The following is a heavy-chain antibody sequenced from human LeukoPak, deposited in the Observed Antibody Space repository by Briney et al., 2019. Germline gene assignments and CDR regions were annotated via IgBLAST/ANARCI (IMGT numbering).Heavy chain of an antibody. J-gene: IGHJ6*03. CDR2: ISSSSTI. Sequence: PGGSLRLSCAASGFTFSSYSMNWVRQAPGKGLEWVSYISSSSTIYYADSVKGRFTISRDNAKNSLYLQMNSLRAEDTAVYYCARDRHYYGSGSYYYYYYMDVWGKGTTVTVSS. CDR3: ARDRHYYGSGSYYYYYYMDV. V-gene: IGHV3-48*01. CDR1: GFTFSSYS. D-gene: IGHD3-10*01.